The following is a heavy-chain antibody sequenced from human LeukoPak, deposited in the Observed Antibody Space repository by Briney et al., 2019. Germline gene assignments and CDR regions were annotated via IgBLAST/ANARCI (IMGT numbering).Heavy chain of an antibody. CDR3: ASVRSHDFWSGYTGRNYYGMDV. Sequence: ASVKVSCTASGYTFTSYGISWVRQAPGQGLEWMGWISAYNGNTNYAQKLQGRVTMTTDTSTSTAYMELRSLRSDDTAVYYCASVRSHDFWSGYTGRNYYGMDVWGQGTTVTVSS. CDR2: ISAYNGNT. D-gene: IGHD3-3*01. V-gene: IGHV1-18*01. CDR1: GYTFTSYG. J-gene: IGHJ6*02.